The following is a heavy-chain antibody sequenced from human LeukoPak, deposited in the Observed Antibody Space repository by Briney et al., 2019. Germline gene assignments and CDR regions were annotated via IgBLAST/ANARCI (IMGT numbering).Heavy chain of an antibody. CDR2: FYWDDDK. CDR3: AHSSLQYYDYVWGSYGY. D-gene: IGHD3-16*01. J-gene: IGHJ4*02. V-gene: IGHV2-5*02. CDR1: GFSLSTSGVG. Sequence: SGPTLVNPTQTPTLTCTFSGFSLSTSGVGLGWIRKPPGRALEGLALFYWDDDKRYSPSLKSRLTITKDTSKNQVVLTMTNMDPVDTATYYCAHSSLQYYDYVWGSYGYWGQGTLVTVSS.